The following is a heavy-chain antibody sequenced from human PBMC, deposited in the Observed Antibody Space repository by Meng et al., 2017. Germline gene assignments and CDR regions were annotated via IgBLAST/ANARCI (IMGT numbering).Heavy chain of an antibody. V-gene: IGHV4-34*01. CDR3: ARGRTITMVRGVIDY. Sequence: VELMQLVHGLSSPADPLPPPCAVMWGSFIGYCWSWNRQPPGKGREWIGEIHHSGSTTYNPSLKRRVTISVDTSKNQFSLKLSSVTAADTAVYYCARGRTITMVRGVIDYWGQGTLVTVSS. CDR2: IHHSGST. J-gene: IGHJ4*02. CDR1: WGSFIGYC. D-gene: IGHD3-10*01.